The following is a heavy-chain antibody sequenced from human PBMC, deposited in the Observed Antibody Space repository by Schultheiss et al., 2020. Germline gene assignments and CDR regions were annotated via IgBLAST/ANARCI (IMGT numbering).Heavy chain of an antibody. CDR2: IKCDGSEK. Sequence: GGSLRLSCAASGFTFSSYWMHWVCQAPEKGQEWVADIKCDGSEKYYVEFVKDRFTISRDNPKNTLYLQMNSLRAEDTDVYYCARFPRTTGGDYWGPGTVVTVCS. J-gene: IGHJ4*02. D-gene: IGHD1-14*01. CDR3: ARFPRTTGGDY. CDR1: GFTFSSYW. V-gene: IGHV3-52*02.